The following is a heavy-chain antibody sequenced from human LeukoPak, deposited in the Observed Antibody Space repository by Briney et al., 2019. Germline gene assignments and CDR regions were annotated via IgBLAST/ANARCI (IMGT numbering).Heavy chain of an antibody. CDR3: ARAELNSGYDLGYWFDP. CDR1: GGSISSGGYS. Sequence: SETLSLTCAVSGGSISSGGYSWSWIRQPPGKGLEWIGYIYHSGSTYYNPSLKSRVTISVDRSKNQFSLKLSSVTAADTAVYYGARAELNSGYDLGYWFDPWGQGTLVTVSS. D-gene: IGHD5-12*01. V-gene: IGHV4-30-2*01. CDR2: IYHSGST. J-gene: IGHJ5*02.